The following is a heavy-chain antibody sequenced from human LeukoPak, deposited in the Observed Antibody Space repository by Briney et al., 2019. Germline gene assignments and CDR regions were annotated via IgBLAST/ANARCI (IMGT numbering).Heavy chain of an antibody. D-gene: IGHD3-16*02. CDR2: ISSNGGST. CDR3: ARRSLGELSQLDY. Sequence: GGSLRLSRAASGFTFSSYAMHWVRQAPGKGLEYVSAISSNGGSTYYANSVKGRFTISRDNSKNTLYLQMGSLRAEDLAVYYCARRSLGELSQLDYWGQGTLVTVSS. V-gene: IGHV3-64*01. J-gene: IGHJ4*02. CDR1: GFTFSSYA.